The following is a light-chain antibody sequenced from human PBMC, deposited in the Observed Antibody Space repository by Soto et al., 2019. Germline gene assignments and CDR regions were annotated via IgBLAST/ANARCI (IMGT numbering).Light chain of an antibody. CDR2: AAS. CDR1: QSISSY. J-gene: IGKJ1*01. Sequence: IQMTQSPSSLSASVGDRVTITCRASQSISSYLNWHQQKPGKAPKLLIYAASSLQSGVPSRFSGSGSGTDFTLTISSLQPEDFATYYCQQSYSRTFGQGTKVDIK. V-gene: IGKV1-39*01. CDR3: QQSYSRT.